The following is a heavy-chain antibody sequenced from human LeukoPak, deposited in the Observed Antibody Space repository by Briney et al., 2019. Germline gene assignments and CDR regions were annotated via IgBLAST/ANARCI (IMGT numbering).Heavy chain of an antibody. CDR2: ISGSGGST. CDR3: AREKFDP. J-gene: IGHJ5*02. Sequence: PGGSLRLSCAASGFTFSSYAMSWVRQAPGKGLEWVSAISGSGGSTYYADSVKGRFTISRDNSNSLISLQMNNLTTEDTAAYYCAREKFDPWGQGTLVTVSP. CDR1: GFTFSSYA. V-gene: IGHV3-23*01.